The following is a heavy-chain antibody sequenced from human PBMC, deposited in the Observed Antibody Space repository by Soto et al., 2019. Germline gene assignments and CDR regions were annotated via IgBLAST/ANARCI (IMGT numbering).Heavy chain of an antibody. D-gene: IGHD4-17*01. Sequence: SETLSLTCTVSGGSISSYYWSWIRQPAGKGLEWVGRIYTSGSTNYNPSLKSRVTMSVDTSKNQFSLKLSSVTAADTAVYYCASLGTTVTTRRNLNAFDIWGQGTMVTVSS. V-gene: IGHV4-4*07. CDR1: GGSISSYY. CDR3: ASLGTTVTTRRNLNAFDI. J-gene: IGHJ3*02. CDR2: IYTSGST.